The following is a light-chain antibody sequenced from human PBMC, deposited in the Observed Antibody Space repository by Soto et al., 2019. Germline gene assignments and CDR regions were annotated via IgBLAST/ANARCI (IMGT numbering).Light chain of an antibody. CDR3: CSYAGSYTFPYV. CDR2: DVS. V-gene: IGLV2-11*01. J-gene: IGLJ1*01. CDR1: SSDVGGYNY. Sequence: ALTQPRSVSGSPGQSVTISCTGTSSDVGGYNYVSWYQQHPGKAPKLMIYDVSKRPSVVPDRFSGSKSGNTASLTISGLQAEDEADYYCCSYAGSYTFPYVFGTGTKVTVL.